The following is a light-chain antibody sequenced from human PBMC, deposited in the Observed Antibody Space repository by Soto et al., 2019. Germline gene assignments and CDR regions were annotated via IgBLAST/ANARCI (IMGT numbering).Light chain of an antibody. CDR3: QKYCSDPV. CDR2: AAS. CDR1: QDIRNF. Sequence: DIQMTQSPTSLSASVGDRVTITCRASQDIRNFVAWYQQKPGKAPKLLIYAASTLQSGVPSRFSCSGSGTDITLTIDSLQPEDVATYACQKYCSDPVFGPGTKVEIK. J-gene: IGKJ3*01. V-gene: IGKV1-27*01.